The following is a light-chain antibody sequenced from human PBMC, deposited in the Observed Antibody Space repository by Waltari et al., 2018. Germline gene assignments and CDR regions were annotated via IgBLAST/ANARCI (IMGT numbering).Light chain of an antibody. V-gene: IGKV6-21*01. Sequence: EIVLTQFPDFQSVTPKEKVTITCRASQSIGSSLHWYQHKPDQSPKLLIKYASQSFSGVPSGFSGSGSGTDFTLTINSLEAEDAATYYCHQSSTVPRTFGGGTKVEIK. J-gene: IGKJ4*01. CDR3: HQSSTVPRT. CDR2: YAS. CDR1: QSIGSS.